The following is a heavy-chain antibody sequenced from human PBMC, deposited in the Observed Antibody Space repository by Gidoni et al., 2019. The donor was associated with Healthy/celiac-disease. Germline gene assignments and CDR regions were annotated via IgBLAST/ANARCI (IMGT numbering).Heavy chain of an antibody. CDR1: GGSISSSSYY. CDR3: ARQNGEEADY. Sequence: QLQLQESGPGLVKPSETLSLTCTVSGGSISSSSYYWGWIRPPPGKGLEWIGSIYYSASTYYNPSLKSRVTISVDTSKNQFSLKLSSVTAADTAVYYCARQNGEEADYWGQGTLVTVSS. CDR2: IYYSAST. D-gene: IGHD4-17*01. J-gene: IGHJ4*02. V-gene: IGHV4-39*01.